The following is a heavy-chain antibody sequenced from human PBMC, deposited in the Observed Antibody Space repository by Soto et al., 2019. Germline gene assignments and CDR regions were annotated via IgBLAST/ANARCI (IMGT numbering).Heavy chain of an antibody. J-gene: IGHJ3*01. Sequence: EVQLVESGGGLIQPGGSLRLSCAASGFTFSSNDMNWVRQAPGKGLEWVSLIYSGGSTYYADSVKGRFTISRDNSKNTLYLQMSSLRVEDTAVDYCASRPLLPGAPWGPRTMVTVSS. CDR3: ASRPLLPGAP. CDR2: IYSGGST. V-gene: IGHV3-53*01. CDR1: GFTFSSND. D-gene: IGHD3-22*01.